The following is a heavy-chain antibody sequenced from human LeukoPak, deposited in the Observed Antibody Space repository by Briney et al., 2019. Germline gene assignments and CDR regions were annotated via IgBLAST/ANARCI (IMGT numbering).Heavy chain of an antibody. V-gene: IGHV3-74*01. J-gene: IGHJ4*02. CDR1: GFTFSSYW. CDR3: ARSPDGFDY. CDR2: INSDGSRT. Sequence: GGSLRLSCAASGFTFSSYWMHWVRQAPGKGLVWVSPINSDGSRTRYVDFVKGRFTISRDNAKNSLYLQMNSLRAEDTAVYYCARSPDGFDYWGQGTLVTVSS.